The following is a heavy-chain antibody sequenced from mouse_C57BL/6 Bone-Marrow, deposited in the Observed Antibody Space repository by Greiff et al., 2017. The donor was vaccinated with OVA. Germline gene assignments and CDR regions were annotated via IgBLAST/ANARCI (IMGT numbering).Heavy chain of an antibody. D-gene: IGHD2-3*01. V-gene: IGHV1-54*01. CDR3: ARNDGYYFWFAY. J-gene: IGHJ3*01. Sequence: VQGVESGAELVRPGTSVKVSCKASGYAFTNYLIEWVKQRPGQGLEWIGVINPGSGGTNYNEKFKGKATLTADKSSSTAYMQLSSLTSEDSAVYFCARNDGYYFWFAYWGQGTLVTVSA. CDR2: INPGSGGT. CDR1: GYAFTNYL.